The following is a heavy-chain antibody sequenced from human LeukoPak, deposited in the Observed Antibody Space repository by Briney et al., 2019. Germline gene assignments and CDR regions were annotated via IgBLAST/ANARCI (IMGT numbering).Heavy chain of an antibody. D-gene: IGHD6-13*01. Sequence: PSETLSLTCTVSGGSISTTSYYWAWLRQPPGKGLEWIGSIYYSGSTYYNPSLKSRVTISADTSKNQFSLKLSSVTAADTAVYYCARRIAAAVRYFDYWGQGTLVTVSS. CDR3: ARRIAAAVRYFDY. CDR1: GGSISTTSYY. CDR2: IYYSGST. J-gene: IGHJ4*02. V-gene: IGHV4-39*01.